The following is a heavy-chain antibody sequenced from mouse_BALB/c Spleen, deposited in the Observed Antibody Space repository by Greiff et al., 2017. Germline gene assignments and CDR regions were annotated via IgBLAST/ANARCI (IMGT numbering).Heavy chain of an antibody. J-gene: IGHJ4*01. D-gene: IGHD1-1*01. Sequence: QVQLQQSGPGLVQPSQSLSITCTVSGFSLTSYGVHWVRQSPGKGLEWLGVIWSGGSTDYNAAFISRLSISKDNSKSQVFFKMNSLQANDTAIYYCAPLITVYAMDYWGQGTSVTVSS. V-gene: IGHV2-2*02. CDR1: GFSLTSYG. CDR3: APLITVYAMDY. CDR2: IWSGGST.